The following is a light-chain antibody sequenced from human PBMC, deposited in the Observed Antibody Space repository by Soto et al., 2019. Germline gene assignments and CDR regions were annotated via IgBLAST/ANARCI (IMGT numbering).Light chain of an antibody. Sequence: QSVLTQPPPVSGSPGQSVTISCTGTSSDVGSYNRVPWYQQPPGTAPKLMIYEVSNRLSGVPDRFSGSKPGNTASLTISGLQAEDEADYYCSLYTSSSTYVFGTGTKVTVL. CDR2: EVS. V-gene: IGLV2-18*01. J-gene: IGLJ1*01. CDR3: SLYTSSSTYV. CDR1: SSDVGSYNR.